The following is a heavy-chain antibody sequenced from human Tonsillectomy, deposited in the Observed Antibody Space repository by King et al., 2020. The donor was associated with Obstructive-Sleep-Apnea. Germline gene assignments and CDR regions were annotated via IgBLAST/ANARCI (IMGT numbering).Heavy chain of an antibody. Sequence: LQLVQSGAEVKKPGSSVKVSCKASGGTFSSYAISWVRQAPGQGLECMGGIIPILGIANYAQKFQGRVTITADKSTRTAYMELSSLRSEDTAVYYCARDPENDYDSSGYPAPNWYFDLWGRGTLVTVSS. V-gene: IGHV1-69*10. J-gene: IGHJ2*01. CDR2: IIPILGIA. CDR1: GGTFSSYA. CDR3: ARDPENDYDSSGYPAPNWYFDL. D-gene: IGHD3-22*01.